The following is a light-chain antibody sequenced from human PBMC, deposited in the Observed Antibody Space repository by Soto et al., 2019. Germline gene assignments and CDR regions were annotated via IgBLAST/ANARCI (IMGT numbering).Light chain of an antibody. CDR3: QQRSNWPF. J-gene: IGKJ3*01. CDR1: QSVSNY. Sequence: EIVLTQSPATLSLSPGERATLSCRASQSVSNYLAWYQQKPGQAPRLLIYDASNRATGIPARFSSSGSGTDFTLIMSCLEPEDFAVYYCQQRSNWPFFGPGTKVDMK. V-gene: IGKV3-11*01. CDR2: DAS.